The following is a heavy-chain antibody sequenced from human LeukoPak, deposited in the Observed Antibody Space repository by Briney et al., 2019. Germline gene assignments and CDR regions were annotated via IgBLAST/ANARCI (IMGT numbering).Heavy chain of an antibody. J-gene: IGHJ6*03. CDR3: AKVRAVAGPGLFYYYYMDV. V-gene: IGHV3-9*01. CDR1: GFTFDDYA. Sequence: GRSLRLSYAASGFTFDDYAMHWVRHAPGKRLQCVSGISWNSGSIGYADSVKGRFTISRDNAKNSLYLQMNSLRAEDTALYYCAKVRAVAGPGLFYYYYMDVWGKGTTVTVSS. D-gene: IGHD6-19*01. CDR2: ISWNSGSI.